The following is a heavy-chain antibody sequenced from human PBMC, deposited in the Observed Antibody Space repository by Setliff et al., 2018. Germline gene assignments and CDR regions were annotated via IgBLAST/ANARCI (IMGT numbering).Heavy chain of an antibody. D-gene: IGHD2-2*01. J-gene: IGHJ5*02. CDR2: IYHDGNT. CDR1: GVSVNSLTW. CDR3: ARGGGGYHAAS. Sequence: LSLTCAVSGVSVNSLTWWSWVRQSPGKGLEWIGHIYHDGNTKSYPSVHFNQSLKSRVTMSVDKSKNHFSLGLTSVTAADTAVYYCARGGGGYHAASWGQGILVTVSS. V-gene: IGHV4-4*02.